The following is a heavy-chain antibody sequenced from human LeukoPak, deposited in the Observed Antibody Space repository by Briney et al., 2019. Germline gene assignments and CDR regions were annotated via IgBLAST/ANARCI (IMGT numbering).Heavy chain of an antibody. CDR2: IKQDGSEE. D-gene: IGHD3-22*01. J-gene: IGHJ4*02. Sequence: PGGSLRLSCAASGFTFSSYAMSWVRQAPGKGLEWVANIKQDGSEEYYEDSVKGRFTISRDNAKNSLYLEMNSLRAEDTAVYYCARDRSDYYDDSGYKPLDYWGQGTLVTVSS. CDR3: ARDRSDYYDDSGYKPLDY. CDR1: GFTFSSYA. V-gene: IGHV3-7*04.